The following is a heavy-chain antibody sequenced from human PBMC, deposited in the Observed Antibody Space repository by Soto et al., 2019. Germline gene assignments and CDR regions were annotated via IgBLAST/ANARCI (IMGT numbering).Heavy chain of an antibody. CDR1: GFTFSSYW. Sequence: GGSLRLSCAASGFTFSSYWMSWVRQAPGKGLEWVANIKQDGSEKYYVDSVKGRFTISRDNAKNSLYLQMNSLRAEDTAVYYCAREPRGRYGDDHFDYWGQGTLVTVSS. CDR2: IKQDGSEK. J-gene: IGHJ4*02. CDR3: AREPRGRYGDDHFDY. V-gene: IGHV3-7*01. D-gene: IGHD4-17*01.